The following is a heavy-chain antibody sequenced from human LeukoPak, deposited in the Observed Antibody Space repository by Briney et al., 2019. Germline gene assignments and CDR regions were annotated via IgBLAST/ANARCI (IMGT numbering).Heavy chain of an antibody. D-gene: IGHD5-12*01. J-gene: IGHJ4*02. CDR2: IYPGSSDT. Sequence: GESLKTSLRGSGYTFTNYWNGWVRQMPGKGLEWMGVIYPGSSDTRYSPSFQGQVTISADKSINNAYLQWSSLKASDTAMYYCARQGGSSGSYYSSYWGQG. V-gene: IGHV5-51*01. CDR3: ARQGGSSGSYYSSY. CDR1: GYTFTNYW.